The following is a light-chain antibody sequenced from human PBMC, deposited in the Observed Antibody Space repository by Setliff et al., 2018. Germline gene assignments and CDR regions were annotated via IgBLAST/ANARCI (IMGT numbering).Light chain of an antibody. CDR1: STDVGRYIF. Sequence: QSALAQPASVSGSPGQSITTSCTGSSTDVGRYIFVSWYQQHPGKAPRLMIFDVSNRPSGVSNRFSGSKSGSTASLTISGLQPEDEADYYCSSYTSSSTRVFGTGTKVTVL. J-gene: IGLJ1*01. V-gene: IGLV2-14*03. CDR2: DVS. CDR3: SSYTSSSTRV.